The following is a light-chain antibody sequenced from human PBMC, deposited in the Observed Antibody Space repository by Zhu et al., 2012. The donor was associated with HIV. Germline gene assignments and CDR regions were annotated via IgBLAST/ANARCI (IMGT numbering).Light chain of an antibody. CDR2: GAS. Sequence: EIVLTQSPGTLSLSPGERATRSCRASQSVSSTDLAWYQQKPGHPPRLLIYGASNRAADIPYRFSGSGSGTDFTLTISRLEPEDFVVYYCQLYGTSPPLTFGGGTKVEMK. CDR3: QLYGTSPPLT. J-gene: IGKJ4*01. CDR1: QSVSSTD. V-gene: IGKV3-20*01.